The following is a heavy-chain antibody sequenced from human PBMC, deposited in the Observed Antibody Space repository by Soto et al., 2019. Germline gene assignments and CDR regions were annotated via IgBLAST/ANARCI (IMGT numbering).Heavy chain of an antibody. Sequence: QVQLGQSGAEVKKPGASVKVSCKASGYTFTRYGISWVRQAPGQGREWMGWISAYNGNTNYAQKLQGRVTMTTDTSTRTAYMELRSLRSDDTAVYYCARVSLRQQLATYFDYWGQGTLVTVSS. J-gene: IGHJ4*02. V-gene: IGHV1-18*04. D-gene: IGHD6-13*01. CDR3: ARVSLRQQLATYFDY. CDR1: GYTFTRYG. CDR2: ISAYNGNT.